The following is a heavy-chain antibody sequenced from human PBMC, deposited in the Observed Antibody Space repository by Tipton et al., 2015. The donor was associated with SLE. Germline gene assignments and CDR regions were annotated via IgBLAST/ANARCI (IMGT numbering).Heavy chain of an antibody. V-gene: IGHV4-39*07. CDR1: GGSIYITSYY. CDR3: ARGPDAFDI. J-gene: IGHJ3*02. Sequence: GLVKPSETLSLSCTVSGGSIYITSYYWGWIRQPPGKGQEGNGSIYCYSGTTYYNPSLKTRLIISVDTSKNQFSLTESTVTAADTAVYYCARGPDAFDIWGQETVVTVSS. CDR2: IYCYSGTT.